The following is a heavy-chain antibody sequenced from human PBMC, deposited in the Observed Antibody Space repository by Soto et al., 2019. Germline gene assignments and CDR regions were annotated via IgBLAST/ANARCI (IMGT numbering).Heavy chain of an antibody. V-gene: IGHV4-39*01. J-gene: IGHJ6*02. CDR1: GGSISTSSYY. Sequence: SETLSLTCTVSGGSISTSSYYWGWIRQPPGKGLEWIGSIYYSGSTYYNPSLKSRVTISVDTSKNQFSLKLSSVTAADTAVYYCARHLTYCSAGSCYSDFPYYGMDVWGQGTTVTSP. CDR3: ARHLTYCSAGSCYSDFPYYGMDV. D-gene: IGHD2-15*01. CDR2: IYYSGST.